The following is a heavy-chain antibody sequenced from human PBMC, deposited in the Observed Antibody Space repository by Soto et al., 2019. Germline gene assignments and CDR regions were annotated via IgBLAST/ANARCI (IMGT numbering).Heavy chain of an antibody. V-gene: IGHV1-58*01. CDR2: IVVGSGNT. CDR3: AGLLYYYGSGSYKRGGFDP. Sequence: SVKVSCKASGFTFTSSAVQWVRQARGQRLEWIGWIVVGSGNTNYAQKFQERVTITRDMSTSTAYMELSSLRSEDTAVYYCAGLLYYYGSGSYKRGGFDPWGQGTLVTVPQ. CDR1: GFTFTSSA. J-gene: IGHJ5*02. D-gene: IGHD3-10*01.